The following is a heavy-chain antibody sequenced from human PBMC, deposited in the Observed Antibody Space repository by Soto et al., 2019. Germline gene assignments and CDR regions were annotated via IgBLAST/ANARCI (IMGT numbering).Heavy chain of an antibody. Sequence: EVQLVESGGGLVEPGGSLRLSCKASGVTISHVWVNWIRQAPGKGLEWVGLIKNDPAHRATEFAAAVEGRFDFSTEDSKNMVSLQMNSLKSEDTAVYYCVSDATGGQGTRVTVSS. CDR1: GVTISHVW. CDR3: VSDAT. V-gene: IGHV3-15*07. D-gene: IGHD1-26*01. CDR2: IKNDPAHRAT. J-gene: IGHJ4*02.